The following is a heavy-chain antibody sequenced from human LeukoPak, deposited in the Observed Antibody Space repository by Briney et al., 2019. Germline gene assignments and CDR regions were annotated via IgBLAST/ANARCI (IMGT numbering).Heavy chain of an antibody. V-gene: IGHV4-34*01. D-gene: IGHD3-10*02. J-gene: IGHJ3*02. CDR1: GGSCSGYY. CDR2: INHSGST. Sequence: SETLSLTCAVYGGSCSGYYWSWIRQPPGKGLEWIGEINHSGSTNYNPSLKSRVTISVDTSKNQFSLKLSSVTAADTAVYYCARGESITMFGVPLDAFDIWGQGTMVTVSS. CDR3: ARGESITMFGVPLDAFDI.